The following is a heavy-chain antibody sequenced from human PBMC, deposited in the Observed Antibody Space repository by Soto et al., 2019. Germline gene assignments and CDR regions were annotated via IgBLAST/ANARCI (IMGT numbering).Heavy chain of an antibody. CDR3: ARTFGVIGDAFDI. V-gene: IGHV3-48*02. Sequence: GGSLRLSCAASGFTFSIYSMNWVRDAPGKGLEWVSYISSSSSTIYYADSVKGRFTISRDNAKNSLYLQMNSLRDEDTAVYYCARTFGVIGDAFDIWGQGTMVTVSS. CDR1: GFTFSIYS. D-gene: IGHD3-3*01. J-gene: IGHJ3*02. CDR2: ISSSSSTI.